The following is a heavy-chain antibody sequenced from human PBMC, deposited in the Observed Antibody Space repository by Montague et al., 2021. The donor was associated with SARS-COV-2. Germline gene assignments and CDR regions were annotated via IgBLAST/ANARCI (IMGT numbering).Heavy chain of an antibody. Sequence: WSLRLSCAASRFTFSSYAMHWVRQAPGKGLEWVAVISYDGNNKYYADSVKGRFTISRDNSKNTLYLQMNSLRADDSAVYYCASDPDDYDSSGPFDYWGQGTLVTVSS. D-gene: IGHD3-22*01. CDR2: ISYDGNNK. V-gene: IGHV3-30*04. CDR3: ASDPDDYDSSGPFDY. CDR1: RFTFSSYA. J-gene: IGHJ4*02.